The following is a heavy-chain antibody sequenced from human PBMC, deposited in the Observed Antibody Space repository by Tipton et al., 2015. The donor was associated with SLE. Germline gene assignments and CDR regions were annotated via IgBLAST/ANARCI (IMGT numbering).Heavy chain of an antibody. V-gene: IGHV4-34*01. CDR2: INHSGST. J-gene: IGHJ6*02. D-gene: IGHD1-1*01. Sequence: TLSLTCAVYGGSFSGYYWSWIRQPPGKGLEWIGEINHSGSTNYNPSLKSRVTISVGTSKNQFSLKLSSVTAADTAVYYCARITTTLGGMDVWGQGTTVTVSS. CDR3: ARITTTLGGMDV. CDR1: GGSFSGYY.